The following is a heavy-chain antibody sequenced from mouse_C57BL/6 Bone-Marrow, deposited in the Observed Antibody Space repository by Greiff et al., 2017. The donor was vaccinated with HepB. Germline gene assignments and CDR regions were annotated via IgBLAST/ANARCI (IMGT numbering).Heavy chain of an antibody. CDR2: SRNKANDYTT. Sequence: EVQVVDSGGGLVQSGRSLRLSCATSGFTFSDFYMEWVRQAPGKGLEWIAASRNKANDYTTEYSASVKGRFIVSRDTSQSILYLQMNALRAEDTAIYYCARDAAGFDYWGQGTTLTVSS. CDR3: ARDAAGFDY. CDR1: GFTFSDFY. J-gene: IGHJ2*01. V-gene: IGHV7-1*01.